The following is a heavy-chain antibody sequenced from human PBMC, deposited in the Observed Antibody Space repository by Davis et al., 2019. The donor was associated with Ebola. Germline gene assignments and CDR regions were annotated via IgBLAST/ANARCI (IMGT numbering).Heavy chain of an antibody. V-gene: IGHV3-30*02. CDR2: IRYDGSNK. CDR1: GFTFSSYG. J-gene: IGHJ6*03. D-gene: IGHD6-19*01. Sequence: GESLKISCAASGFTFSSYGMYWVRQAPGKGLEWVAFIRYDGSNKYYADSVKGRFTISRDKSKNTLYLQMNSLRAEDTAVYYCAKDGSSGRYDPFYYYYYYMDVWGKGTTVTVSS. CDR3: AKDGSSGRYDPFYYYYYYMDV.